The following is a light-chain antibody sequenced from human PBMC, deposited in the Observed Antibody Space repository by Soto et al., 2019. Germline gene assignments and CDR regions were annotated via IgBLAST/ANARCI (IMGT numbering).Light chain of an antibody. J-gene: IGLJ2*01. V-gene: IGLV1-40*01. CDR1: SSNIGAGYD. CDR2: GNN. CDR3: QSFDTRLHSVV. Sequence: QSVLTQPPSVSGAPGQRVSISCTGSSSNIGAGYDVHWYHQLPGTAPKLLLYGNNNRPSGVPDRFSGSKSGTSASLVITGLQAEDEADYYCQSFDTRLHSVVFGGGTKLTVL.